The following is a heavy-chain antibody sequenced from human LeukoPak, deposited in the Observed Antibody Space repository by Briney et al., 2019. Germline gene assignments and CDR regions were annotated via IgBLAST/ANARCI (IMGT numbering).Heavy chain of an antibody. CDR3: ARKRGYSYGTFDY. D-gene: IGHD5-18*01. CDR1: GGSFSGYY. Sequence: SETLSLTCAVYGGSFSGYYWSWIRQPPGKGLEWIGYIYYSGSTYYNPSLKSRVTISVDTSKNQFSLKLSSVTAADTAVYYCARKRGYSYGTFDYWGQGTLVTVSS. V-gene: IGHV4-34*01. J-gene: IGHJ4*02. CDR2: IYYSGST.